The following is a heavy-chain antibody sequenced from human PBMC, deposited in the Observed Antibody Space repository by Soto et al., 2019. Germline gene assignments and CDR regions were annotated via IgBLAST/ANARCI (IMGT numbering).Heavy chain of an antibody. V-gene: IGHV1-8*01. CDR2: MNPNSGNT. CDR3: ARSKTRITIFAVVIFYGFDP. J-gene: IGHJ5*02. CDR1: GYTFTSYD. D-gene: IGHD3-3*01. Sequence: ASVKVSCKASGYTFTSYDINWVRQATGQGLEWMGWMNPNSGNTGYAQKFRGRVTMTRNTSISTAYMELSSLRSEDTAVYYCARSKTRITIFAVVIFYGFDPWGQGTLVTVSS.